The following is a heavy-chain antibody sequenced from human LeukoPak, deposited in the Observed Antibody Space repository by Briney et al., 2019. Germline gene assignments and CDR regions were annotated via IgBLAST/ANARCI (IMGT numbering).Heavy chain of an antibody. Sequence: GESRKISCKGSGYSFTSYWIGWVRQMPGKGLEWMGIIYPDDSDTKYSPSFQGQVTISADKSISTAYLQWSSLKASDTAMYYCARLAFCTNAVCFSNYYYSMDVWGRGTTVTVSS. J-gene: IGHJ6*03. CDR1: GYSFTSYW. D-gene: IGHD2-8*01. CDR2: IYPDDSDT. CDR3: ARLAFCTNAVCFSNYYYSMDV. V-gene: IGHV5-51*01.